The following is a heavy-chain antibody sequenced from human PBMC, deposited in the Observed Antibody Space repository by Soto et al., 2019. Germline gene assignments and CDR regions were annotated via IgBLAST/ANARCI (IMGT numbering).Heavy chain of an antibody. V-gene: IGHV1-18*01. D-gene: IGHD2-15*01. Sequence: QVQLVQSGAEVKKPGASVKVSCKASGYTFTSYGISWVRQAPGQGLEWMGWNSAYNGNTNYAQKLQGRVTMTTDTATSTAYKELRSLRSDDTAKYSCARDGAVGHGEFRYLDYWGQGTLVTVSS. CDR3: ARDGAVGHGEFRYLDY. CDR1: GYTFTSYG. J-gene: IGHJ4*02. CDR2: NSAYNGNT.